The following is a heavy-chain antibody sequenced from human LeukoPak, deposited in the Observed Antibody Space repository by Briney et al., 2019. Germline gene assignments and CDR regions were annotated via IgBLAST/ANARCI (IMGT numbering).Heavy chain of an antibody. V-gene: IGHV3-9*01. CDR1: GFTFDDYA. CDR2: FSWNSGSI. CDR3: MYYYDSSPPSV. J-gene: IGHJ4*02. D-gene: IGHD3-22*01. Sequence: GRSLRLSCAASGFTFDDYAMHWVRQAPGKGLEWVSGFSWNSGSIGYADSVKGRFTISRDNAKNSLYLQMNSLRAEDTAVYYCMYYYDSSPPSVWGQGTLVTVSS.